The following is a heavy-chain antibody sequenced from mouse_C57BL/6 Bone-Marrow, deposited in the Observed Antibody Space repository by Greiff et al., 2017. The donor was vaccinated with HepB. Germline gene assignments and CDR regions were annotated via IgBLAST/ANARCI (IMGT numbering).Heavy chain of an antibody. CDR2: ISSGSSTI. CDR1: GFTFSDYG. V-gene: IGHV5-17*01. Sequence: EVNVVESGGGLVKPGGSLKLSCAASGFTFSDYGMHWVRQAPEKGLEWVAYISSGSSTIYYADTVKGRFTISRDNAKNTLFLQMTSLRSEDTAMYYCATYEGYAMDYWGQGTSVTVSS. D-gene: IGHD2-3*01. J-gene: IGHJ4*01. CDR3: ATYEGYAMDY.